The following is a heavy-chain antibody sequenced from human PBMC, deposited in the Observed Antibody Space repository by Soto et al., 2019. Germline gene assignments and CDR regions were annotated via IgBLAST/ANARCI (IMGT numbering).Heavy chain of an antibody. D-gene: IGHD2-2*01. J-gene: IGHJ6*02. CDR1: GDSISSSTYS. Sequence: SETLSLTCTVSGDSISSSTYSWGWIRQPPGKGLEYIGTIYYSGKTYYNWPLESRVTMSLDTSKNQFSLRLTSVTAADTALYYCARYCSSTSCYYYYGMDVWGQGTTVTVSS. CDR3: ARYCSSTSCYYYYGMDV. CDR2: IYYSGKT. V-gene: IGHV4-39*01.